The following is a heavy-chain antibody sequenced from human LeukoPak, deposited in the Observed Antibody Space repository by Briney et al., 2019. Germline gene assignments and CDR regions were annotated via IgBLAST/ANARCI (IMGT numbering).Heavy chain of an antibody. Sequence: SETLSLTCAVSGVSISTSEWWIWVRQPPGQGMEWIGEIHRDGRSRYNPSLKSRVTMSIDYSKNQFSLKVSSVTAADTATYYCGKTDIYFNPIDYWGPGSLVTVSS. CDR2: IHRDGRS. CDR3: GKTDIYFNPIDY. CDR1: GVSISTSEW. V-gene: IGHV4-4*02. D-gene: IGHD3-9*01. J-gene: IGHJ4*02.